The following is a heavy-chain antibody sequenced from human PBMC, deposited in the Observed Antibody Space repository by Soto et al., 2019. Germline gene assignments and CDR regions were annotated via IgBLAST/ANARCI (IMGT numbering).Heavy chain of an antibody. CDR2: IYYSGST. J-gene: IGHJ4*02. Sequence: QVQLQESGPGLVKPSETLSLTCTVSGGSISSYYWSWIRQPPGKGLEWIGYIYYSGSTNYNPSLMSRVTISVDTSKNQFSLKLSSVTAADTAVYYCASLSRYCSSTSCYTFCDYWGQGTLVTVSS. D-gene: IGHD2-2*02. CDR3: ASLSRYCSSTSCYTFCDY. V-gene: IGHV4-59*08. CDR1: GGSISSYY.